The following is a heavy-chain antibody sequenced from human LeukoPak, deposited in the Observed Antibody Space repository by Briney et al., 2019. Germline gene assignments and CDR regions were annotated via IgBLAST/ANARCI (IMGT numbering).Heavy chain of an antibody. V-gene: IGHV4-38-2*02. CDR3: ASPGYYYDSSGYVPFDY. D-gene: IGHD3-22*01. J-gene: IGHJ4*02. CDR2: IYHSGSA. Sequence: SETLSLTCTVSGGSISSYYWGWIRQPPGKGLEWIGSIYHSGSAYYNPSLKSRVTISVDTSKNQFSLKLSSVTAADTAVYYCASPGYYYDSSGYVPFDYWGQGTLVTVSS. CDR1: GGSISSYY.